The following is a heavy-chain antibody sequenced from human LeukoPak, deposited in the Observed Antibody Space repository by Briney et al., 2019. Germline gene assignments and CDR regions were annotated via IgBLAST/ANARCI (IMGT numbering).Heavy chain of an antibody. CDR3: ARGRGTPDY. V-gene: IGHV3-7*01. J-gene: IGHJ4*02. Sequence: ETLSLTCTVSGGSISSYYWSWIRQPPGKGLEWVANINEDGRDKYYVDSVKGRFTISRYNAGNSLFLQMDRLRAEDTGVYYCARGRGTPDYWGQGTLVSVSS. D-gene: IGHD1-1*01. CDR2: INEDGRDK. CDR1: GGSISSYY.